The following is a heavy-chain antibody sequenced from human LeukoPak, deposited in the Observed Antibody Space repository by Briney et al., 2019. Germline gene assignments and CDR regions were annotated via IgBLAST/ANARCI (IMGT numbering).Heavy chain of an antibody. J-gene: IGHJ5*02. CDR3: ASSKLLYSWFDP. CDR1: GFTFSSYE. D-gene: IGHD2-2*02. CDR2: ISSSGSTI. V-gene: IGHV3-48*03. Sequence: PGGSLRLSCAASGFTFSSYEMNWVRQAPGKGLEWVSYISSSGSTIYYADSVKGRFTISRDNAKNTLYLQMNSLRAEDTAVYYCASSKLLYSWFDPWGQGTLVTVSS.